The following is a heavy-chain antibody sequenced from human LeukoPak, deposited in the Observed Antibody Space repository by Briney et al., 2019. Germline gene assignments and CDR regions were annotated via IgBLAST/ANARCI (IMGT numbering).Heavy chain of an antibody. V-gene: IGHV3-23*01. CDR2: ISGSGGST. D-gene: IGHD3-3*01. CDR3: AKAPDYDFWSGYFDY. J-gene: IGHJ4*02. Sequence: GGSLRLSCAASGFTFSSYAMSWVRQAPGKGLEWVSAISGSGGSTYYADSAKGRFTISRDNSKNTLYLQMNSLRAEDTAVYYCAKAPDYDFWSGYFDYWGQGTLVTVSS. CDR1: GFTFSSYA.